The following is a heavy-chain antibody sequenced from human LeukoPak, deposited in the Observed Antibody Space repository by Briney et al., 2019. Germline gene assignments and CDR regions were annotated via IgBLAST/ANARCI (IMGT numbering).Heavy chain of an antibody. D-gene: IGHD3-10*01. CDR2: IYHSGST. Sequence: SETLSLTCAVSGGSISSGGYSWSWIRQPPGKGLEWIGYIYHSGSTYYNPSLKSRVTISVDRSKNQFSLKLSSVTAADTAVYYCARAGSAEELDYWGQGTLVTVSS. J-gene: IGHJ4*02. CDR3: ARAGSAEELDY. V-gene: IGHV4-30-2*01. CDR1: GGSISSGGYS.